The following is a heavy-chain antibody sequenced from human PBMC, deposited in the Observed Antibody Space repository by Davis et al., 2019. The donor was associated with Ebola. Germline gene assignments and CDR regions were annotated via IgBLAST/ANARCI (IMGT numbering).Heavy chain of an antibody. D-gene: IGHD3-10*01. CDR2: ISYDGSNK. Sequence: GGSLRLSCAASGFTFSSYWMSWVRQAPGKGLEWVAVISYDGSNKYYADSVKGRFTISRDNSKNTLYLQMNSLRAEDTAVYYCAKAELYYPYGMDVWGQGTTVTVSS. J-gene: IGHJ6*02. V-gene: IGHV3-30*18. CDR3: AKAELYYPYGMDV. CDR1: GFTFSSYW.